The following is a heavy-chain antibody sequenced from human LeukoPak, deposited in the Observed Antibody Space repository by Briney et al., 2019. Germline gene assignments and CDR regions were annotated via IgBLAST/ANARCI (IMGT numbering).Heavy chain of an antibody. CDR2: RNPNSGNT. V-gene: IGHV1-8*01. J-gene: IGHJ5*02. CDR3: ARGCSGGSYYPSGFDP. Sequence: VSSVKVSCKASGYTFTSYDINWLRQATAQGLDWMGWRNPNSGNTRHAQNFQGRVTMTRNSSIRTAYMELSRLRYEDTAVYYCARGCSGGSYYPSGFDPWGQGTLVTVAS. CDR1: GYTFTSYD. D-gene: IGHD2-15*01.